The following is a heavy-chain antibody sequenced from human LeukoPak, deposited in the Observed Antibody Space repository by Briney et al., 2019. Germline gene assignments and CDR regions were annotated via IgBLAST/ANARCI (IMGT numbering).Heavy chain of an antibody. CDR1: GYSFTSYW. CDR2: IYPGDSDT. J-gene: IGHJ5*02. V-gene: IGHV5-51*01. D-gene: IGHD5-24*01. Sequence: GESLKISCKGSGYSFTSYWIGWVRQMPGKGLEWMGIIYPGDSDTRYSPSFQGQVTISADKPISTAYLQWSSLTASDTAMYYCARLGDGYNSWFDPWGQGTLVTVSS. CDR3: ARLGDGYNSWFDP.